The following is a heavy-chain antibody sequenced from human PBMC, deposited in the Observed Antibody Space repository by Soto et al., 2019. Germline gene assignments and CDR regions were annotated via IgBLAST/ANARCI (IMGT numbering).Heavy chain of an antibody. Sequence: SETLSLTCTVSGASISSSSYYWGRFRQPPGKGLEWIGSIYYSGSTYYNPSLKSRVTISVDTSKNQFSLKLSSVTAADTAVYYCARTYYDFWSGYYTYYFDYWGQGTLVTVSS. J-gene: IGHJ4*02. V-gene: IGHV4-39*01. CDR2: IYYSGST. D-gene: IGHD3-3*01. CDR1: GASISSSSYY. CDR3: ARTYYDFWSGYYTYYFDY.